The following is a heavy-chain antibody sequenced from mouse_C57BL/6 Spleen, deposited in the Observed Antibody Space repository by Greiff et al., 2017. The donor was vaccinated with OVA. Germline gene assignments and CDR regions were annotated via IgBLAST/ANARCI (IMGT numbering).Heavy chain of an antibody. D-gene: IGHD2-4*01. Sequence: QVQLQQSGAELVRPGASVTLSCKASGYTFTDYEMHWVKQTPVHGLEWIGAIDPETGGTAYNQKFKGKAILTADKSSSTAYMELRSLTSEDSAVYYCTVYYDYDYFDYWGHGTTLSVSS. V-gene: IGHV1-15*01. CDR3: TVYYDYDYFDY. CDR2: IDPETGGT. CDR1: GYTFTDYE. J-gene: IGHJ2*01.